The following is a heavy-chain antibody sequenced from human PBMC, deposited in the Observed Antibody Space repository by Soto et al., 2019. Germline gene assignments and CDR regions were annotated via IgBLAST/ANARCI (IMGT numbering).Heavy chain of an antibody. J-gene: IGHJ6*02. D-gene: IGHD2-2*01. V-gene: IGHV3-21*01. CDR1: GFTFSSYS. Sequence: GGSLRLSCAASGFTFSSYSMNWVRQAPGKGLEWVSSISSSSSYIYYADSVKGRFTISRDNAKNSLYLQMNSLRAEDTAVYYCARDLVPAAYYYYGMDVSGQGTTVTVSS. CDR3: ARDLVPAAYYYYGMDV. CDR2: ISSSSSYI.